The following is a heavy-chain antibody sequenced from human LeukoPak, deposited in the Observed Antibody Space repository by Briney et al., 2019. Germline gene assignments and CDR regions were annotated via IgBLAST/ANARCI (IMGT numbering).Heavy chain of an antibody. J-gene: IGHJ3*02. CDR2: IYYSGST. CDR1: GGSISSSSYS. V-gene: IGHV4-39*01. CDR3: ATLWQPRYAFDI. D-gene: IGHD1-1*01. Sequence: SETLSLTCTVSGGSISSSSYSWGWIRQPPGKGLEWIGNIYYSGSTYYNPSLKSRVTIFVATSKNQFSLKLSSVTAADTAVYYCATLWQPRYAFDIWGQGTMVTVSS.